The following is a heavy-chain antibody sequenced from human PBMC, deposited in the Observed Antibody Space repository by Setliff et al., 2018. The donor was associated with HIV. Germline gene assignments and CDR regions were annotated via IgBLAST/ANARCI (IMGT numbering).Heavy chain of an antibody. J-gene: IGHJ6*03. V-gene: IGHV1-69*05. CDR1: GGTFSSYA. Sequence: WASVKVSCKASGGTFSSYAISWVRQAPGQGLEWMGGIIPIFGTANYAQKFQGRVTMTTVTSTSTAYMELRSLRSDDTAVYYCARLSIPAYYYMDVWGQGTTVTVSS. D-gene: IGHD2-21*01. CDR3: ARLSIPAYYYMDV. CDR2: IIPIFGTA.